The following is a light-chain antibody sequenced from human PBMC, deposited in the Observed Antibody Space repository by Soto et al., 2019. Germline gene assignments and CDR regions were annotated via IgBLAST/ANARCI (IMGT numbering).Light chain of an antibody. CDR3: SSYTRNSTYV. Sequence: QFALTQPASVSGSPGQSITISCTGTSSDVGHYNYVSWYQQYPGKAPKLMFYEVNNRPSGVSNRFSGSKSGNTASLTISGLQPEDEADYYCSSYTRNSTYVFGTGTKVTVL. J-gene: IGLJ1*01. CDR1: SSDVGHYNY. CDR2: EVN. V-gene: IGLV2-14*01.